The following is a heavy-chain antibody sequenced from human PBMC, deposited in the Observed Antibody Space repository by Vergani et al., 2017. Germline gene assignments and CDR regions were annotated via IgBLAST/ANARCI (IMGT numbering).Heavy chain of an antibody. V-gene: IGHV4-59*01. CDR2: IYYSGST. J-gene: IGHJ3*02. CDR3: ARENSRVILTGYAYDAFDI. Sequence: QVQLQESGPGLVKPSETLSLTCTVSGGSISSYYWSWIRQPPGKGLEWIGYIYYSGSTNYNPSLKSRVTISVDTSKNQFSLKLSSVTAADTAVYYCARENSRVILTGYAYDAFDIWGQGTMVTVSS. CDR1: GGSISSYY. D-gene: IGHD3-9*01.